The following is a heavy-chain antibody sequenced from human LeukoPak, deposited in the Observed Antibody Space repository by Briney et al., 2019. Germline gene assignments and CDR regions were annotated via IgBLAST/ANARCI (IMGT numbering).Heavy chain of an antibody. Sequence: SVKVSCKASGGTFSSYAISWVRQAPGQGLEWMGGIIPIFGTANYAQKFQGRVTITTDESTSTAYMELSSLRSGDTAVYYCARATGTTGVSDAFDIWGQGTMVTVSS. J-gene: IGHJ3*02. V-gene: IGHV1-69*05. CDR3: ARATGTTGVSDAFDI. CDR2: IIPIFGTA. D-gene: IGHD1-1*01. CDR1: GGTFSSYA.